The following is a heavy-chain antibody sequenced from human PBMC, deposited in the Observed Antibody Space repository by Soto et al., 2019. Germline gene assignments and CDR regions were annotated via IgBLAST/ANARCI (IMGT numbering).Heavy chain of an antibody. D-gene: IGHD3-9*01. J-gene: IGHJ4*02. V-gene: IGHV1-69*06. CDR1: GGTFSSYA. CDR2: IIPIFGTA. Sequence: SVKVSCKASGGTFSSYAISWVRQAPGQGLEWMGGIIPIFGTANYAQKFQGRVTITADKSTSTAYMELSSLRSEDTAVYYCARESPYYDILTGYYYFDYWGQGTLVTVSS. CDR3: ARESPYYDILTGYYYFDY.